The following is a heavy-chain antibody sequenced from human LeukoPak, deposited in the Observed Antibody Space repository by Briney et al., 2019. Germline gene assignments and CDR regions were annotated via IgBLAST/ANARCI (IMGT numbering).Heavy chain of an antibody. D-gene: IGHD6-6*01. CDR1: GGSISSGSYY. CDR2: IYTSGST. CDR3: ARDSSQLVNAFGI. Sequence: PSETLSLTCTVSGGSISSGSYYWSWIRQPAGKGLEWIGRIYTSGSTNYNPSLKSRVTMSVDTSKNQFSLKLSSVTAADAAVYYCARDSSQLVNAFGIWGQGTMVTVSS. V-gene: IGHV4-61*02. J-gene: IGHJ3*02.